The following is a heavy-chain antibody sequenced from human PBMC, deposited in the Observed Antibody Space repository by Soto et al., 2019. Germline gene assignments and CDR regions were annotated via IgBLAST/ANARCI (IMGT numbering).Heavy chain of an antibody. CDR2: ISGSGGTI. D-gene: IGHD2-21*02. CDR1: GFTFNTYA. J-gene: IGHJ3*01. CDR3: AKGFIVAVTAIRPDDNFDV. V-gene: IGHV3-23*01. Sequence: EVQLLESGGGLVQPGGSLRLSCAASGFTFNTYAMNWVRQAPGKGLEWVASISGSGGTINYADSVKGRFTTSRDTSKNTLYLQMNSLSAEDTAVYYCAKGFIVAVTAIRPDDNFDVWGQGTMVTVSS.